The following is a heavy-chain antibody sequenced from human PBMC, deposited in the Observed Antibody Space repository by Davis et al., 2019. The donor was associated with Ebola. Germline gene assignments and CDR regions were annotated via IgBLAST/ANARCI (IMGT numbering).Heavy chain of an antibody. CDR1: GFTSSRYW. Sequence: GGSLRLSCAASGFTSSRYWMSWVRQAQGKGLEWVANIKQDGSEKYYVDPVKGRFTISRDNAKNSLYLQMNSLRAEDTAVYYCARGPSTGNSFTYWGQGTLVTVSS. V-gene: IGHV3-7*01. CDR2: IKQDGSEK. CDR3: ARGPSTGNSFTY. J-gene: IGHJ4*02. D-gene: IGHD6-13*01.